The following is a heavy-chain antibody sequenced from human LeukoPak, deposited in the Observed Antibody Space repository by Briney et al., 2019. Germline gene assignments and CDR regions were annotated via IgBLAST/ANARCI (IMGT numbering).Heavy chain of an antibody. Sequence: SETLSLTCTVSGGSISSSSYYWGWIRQPPGKGLEWIGSIYYSGSTYYNPSLKSRVTISVDTSKHQFSLKLSSVTAADTAVYYCARNYDFWSGYSLSVADWFDPWGQGTLVTVSS. CDR3: ARNYDFWSGYSLSVADWFDP. D-gene: IGHD3-3*01. CDR1: GGSISSSSYY. J-gene: IGHJ5*02. CDR2: IYYSGST. V-gene: IGHV4-39*01.